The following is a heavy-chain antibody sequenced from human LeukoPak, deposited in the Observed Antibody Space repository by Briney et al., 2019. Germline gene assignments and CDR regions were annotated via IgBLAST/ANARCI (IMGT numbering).Heavy chain of an antibody. Sequence: PGRSLRLSCAASGFTFSSYAMHWVRQAPGKGLEWVAVISYDGSNKYYADSVKGRFTISRDSAKNSLYLQMNSLRAEDTAVYYCASTAYYYDSVGFDPWGQGTLVTVSS. V-gene: IGHV3-30*04. CDR1: GFTFSSYA. CDR3: ASTAYYYDSVGFDP. D-gene: IGHD3-22*01. J-gene: IGHJ5*02. CDR2: ISYDGSNK.